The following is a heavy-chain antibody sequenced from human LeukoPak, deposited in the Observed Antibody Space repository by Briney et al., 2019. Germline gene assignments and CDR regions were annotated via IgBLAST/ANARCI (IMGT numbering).Heavy chain of an antibody. D-gene: IGHD3-22*01. V-gene: IGHV4-4*07. J-gene: IGHJ4*02. CDR2: IYTSGPA. CDR3: AVVVITPYYFEY. CDR1: GGSISSYY. Sequence: SETLSLTCAVSGGSISSYYWSWIRQPAGKGLEWIGRIYTSGPANYNPSLKSRVTMSVDTSKKQLSPKLNSVTAADTAVYYCAVVVITPYYFEYWGQGTLVTVSS.